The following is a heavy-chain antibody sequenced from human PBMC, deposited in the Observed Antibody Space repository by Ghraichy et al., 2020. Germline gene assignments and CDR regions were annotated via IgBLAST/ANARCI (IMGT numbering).Heavy chain of an antibody. CDR2: ISYDATNK. J-gene: IGHJ4*02. CDR3: AKDRYSGHDPYDY. Sequence: GGSLRLSFAASGFTFSSYAMHWVRQAPGKGLEWVALISYDATNKYYADSVKGRFTISRDNSKNTLYLQMNSLRAEDTAVYYCAKDRYSGHDPYDYWGQGTLVTVSS. V-gene: IGHV3-30*18. CDR1: GFTFSSYA. D-gene: IGHD5-12*01.